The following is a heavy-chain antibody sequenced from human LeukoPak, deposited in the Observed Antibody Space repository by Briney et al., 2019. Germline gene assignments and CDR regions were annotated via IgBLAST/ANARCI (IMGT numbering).Heavy chain of an antibody. D-gene: IGHD3-22*01. CDR3: ARDDGGYYDY. CDR2: ISYDGPNK. Sequence: GRSLRLSCAASGFTFNNYGMHWVRQAPGKGLEWVAVISYDGPNKYYADSVKGRFTISRDNSKNTLYLQMNSLRAEDTAVYYCARDDGGYYDYWGQGTLVTVSS. CDR1: GFTFNNYG. J-gene: IGHJ4*02. V-gene: IGHV3-30*03.